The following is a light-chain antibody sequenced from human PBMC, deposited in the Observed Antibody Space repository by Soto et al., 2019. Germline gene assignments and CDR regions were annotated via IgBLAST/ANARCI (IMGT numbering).Light chain of an antibody. Sequence: AICVDPSFLALSVPTGASVRTSGRASQGISSYLAWYQQKPGKAPKLLIYAASTLQSGVPSRFSGSGSGTDFTLTICGLQSEDFATYYCQQDYIYIRKFGQGTHVDIK. CDR3: QQDYIYIRK. CDR2: AAS. J-gene: IGKJ1*01. V-gene: IGKV1-8*01. CDR1: QGISSY.